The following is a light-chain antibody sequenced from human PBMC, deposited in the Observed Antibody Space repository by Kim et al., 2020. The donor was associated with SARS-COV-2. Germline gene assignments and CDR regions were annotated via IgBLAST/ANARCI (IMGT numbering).Light chain of an antibody. CDR1: QSVGTY. CDR3: QQYNHGLTT. CDR2: GAS. J-gene: IGKJ2*01. V-gene: IGKV3-15*01. Sequence: EIVMTQSPATLSVSPGETATLSCWASQSVGTYLAWYQHKPGQAPRVLIYGASTRATGIPVRFSGSGSGTDFTLTISSLQSEDFAIYYCQQYNHGLTTFGQGTKLEI.